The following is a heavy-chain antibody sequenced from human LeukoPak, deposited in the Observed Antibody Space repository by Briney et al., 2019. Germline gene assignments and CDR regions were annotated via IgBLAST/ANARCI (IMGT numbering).Heavy chain of an antibody. CDR3: ARSQNHDYSFLDYYYYGMDV. D-gene: IGHD4-11*01. CDR2: IIPILGIA. V-gene: IGHV1-69*02. Sequence: SVKVSCKASGGTFSSYTISWVRQAPGQGLEWMGRIIPILGIANYAQKFQGRVTITADKSTSTAYMELSSLRSEDTAVYYCARSQNHDYSFLDYYYYGMDVWGQGTTVTVSS. J-gene: IGHJ6*02. CDR1: GGTFSSYT.